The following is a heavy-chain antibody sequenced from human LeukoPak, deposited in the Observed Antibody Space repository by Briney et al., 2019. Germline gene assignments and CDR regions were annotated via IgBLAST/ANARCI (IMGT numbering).Heavy chain of an antibody. Sequence: PGGSLRLSCAASGFIVSNNYMTWVRQAPGKGLEWVSIIYSGGPTYYADSVKGRFTISRDNSKNTLYLQMNSLRAEDTAVYYCVRDPGGPYDYWGQGTLVTVSS. CDR1: GFIVSNNY. V-gene: IGHV3-53*01. J-gene: IGHJ4*02. CDR2: IYSGGPT. CDR3: VRDPGGPYDY. D-gene: IGHD1-26*01.